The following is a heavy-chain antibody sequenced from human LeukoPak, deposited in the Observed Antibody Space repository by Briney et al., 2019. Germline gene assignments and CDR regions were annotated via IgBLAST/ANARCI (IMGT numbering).Heavy chain of an antibody. D-gene: IGHD6-13*01. CDR1: GYTFTSYG. CDR2: ISAYSSNT. V-gene: IGHV1-18*01. CDR3: ARARSSSQPIDY. J-gene: IGHJ4*02. Sequence: ASVKVSCXASGYTFTSYGISWVRLAPGQGLEWMGWISAYSSNTNYALKLQGRVIMTTDTSTSTAYMELRSLRSDDTAVYYRARARSSSQPIDYWGQGTLVTVSS.